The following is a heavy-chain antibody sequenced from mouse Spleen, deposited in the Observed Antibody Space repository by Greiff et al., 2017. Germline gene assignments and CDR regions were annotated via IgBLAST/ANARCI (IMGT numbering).Heavy chain of an antibody. CDR3: ARRNYGYFDV. V-gene: IGHV1-69*01. J-gene: IGHJ1*01. CDR2: IDPSDSYT. Sequence: QVQLKQPGAELVMPGASVKLSCKASGYTFTSYWMHWVKQRPGQGLEWIGEIDPSDSYTNYNQKFKGKATLTVDKSSSTAYMQLSSLTSEDSAVYYWARRNYGYFDVWGAGTTVTVSS. CDR1: GYTFTSYW.